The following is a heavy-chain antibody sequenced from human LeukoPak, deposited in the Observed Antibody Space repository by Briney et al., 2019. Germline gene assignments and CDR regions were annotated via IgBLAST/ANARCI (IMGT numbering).Heavy chain of an antibody. CDR2: IYTSGST. D-gene: IGHD1-26*01. J-gene: IGHJ4*02. Sequence: SETLSLTCTVSGGSVSSYYWSWLRQPAGKGLEWIGRIYTSGSTNYNPSLKSRVTMSVDTSKNQFSLKLSSVTAADTAVYYCARSSGQYSGSYRFDYWGQGTLVTVSS. CDR1: GGSVSSYY. CDR3: ARSSGQYSGSYRFDY. V-gene: IGHV4-4*07.